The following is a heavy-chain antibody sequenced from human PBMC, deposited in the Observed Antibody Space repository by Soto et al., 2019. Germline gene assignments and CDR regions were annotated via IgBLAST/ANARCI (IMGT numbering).Heavy chain of an antibody. CDR1: GGSFSGYY. D-gene: IGHD3-9*01. J-gene: IGHJ4*02. CDR3: ARRKDYDILRFDY. CDR2: INHSGST. V-gene: IGHV4-34*01. Sequence: PSQTLSLTCAVYGGSFSGYYWSWIRQPPGKGLEWIGEINHSGSTNYNPSLKSRVTISVDTSKNQFSLKLSSVTAADTAVYYCARRKDYDILRFDYWGQGTLVTVSS.